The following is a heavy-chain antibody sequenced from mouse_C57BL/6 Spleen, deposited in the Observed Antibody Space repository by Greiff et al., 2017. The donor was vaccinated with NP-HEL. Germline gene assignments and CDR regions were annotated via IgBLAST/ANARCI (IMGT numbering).Heavy chain of an antibody. D-gene: IGHD5-1*01. CDR1: GYAFSSSW. Sequence: QVQLKESGPELVKPGASVKISCKASGYAFSSSWMNWVKQRPGKGLEWIGRIYPGDGDTNYNGKFKGKATLTADKSSSTAYMQLSSLTSEDSAVYFCARSQEEVPSMDYWGQGTSVTVSS. V-gene: IGHV1-82*01. CDR3: ARSQEEVPSMDY. CDR2: IYPGDGDT. J-gene: IGHJ4*01.